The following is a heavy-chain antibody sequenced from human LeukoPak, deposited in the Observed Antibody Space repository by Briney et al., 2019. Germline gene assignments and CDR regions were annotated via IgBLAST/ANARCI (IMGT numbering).Heavy chain of an antibody. V-gene: IGHV1-2*02. CDR3: ARAERRYGSVDYYYMDV. CDR1: GYTFTGYY. D-gene: IGHD3-10*01. Sequence: GASVKVSCKASGYTFTGYYMHWVRQAPGQGLEWMGWINPNSGGTNYAQKFQGRVTMTRDTSISTAYMELSRLRSDDTAVYYCARAERRYGSVDYYYMDVWGKGTTVTISS. CDR2: INPNSGGT. J-gene: IGHJ6*03.